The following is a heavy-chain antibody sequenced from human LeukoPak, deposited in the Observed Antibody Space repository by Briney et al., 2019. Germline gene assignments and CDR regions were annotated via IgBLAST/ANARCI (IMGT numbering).Heavy chain of an antibody. Sequence: GGSLRLSCAASGLTFSNYGMHWVRQAPGKGLEWVAFIRYDGSDRYYADSVKGRFTISRDNSKNTLYLQMNSLRAEDTAVYYCAKTEGVAGRFDYWGQGTLVTVSS. D-gene: IGHD6-19*01. CDR1: GLTFSNYG. J-gene: IGHJ4*02. CDR2: IRYDGSDR. V-gene: IGHV3-30*02. CDR3: AKTEGVAGRFDY.